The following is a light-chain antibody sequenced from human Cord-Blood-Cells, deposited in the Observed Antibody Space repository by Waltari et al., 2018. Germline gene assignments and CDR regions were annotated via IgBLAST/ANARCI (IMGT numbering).Light chain of an antibody. CDR3: SSYTSSSTWV. Sequence: QSALTQPAPVSGSPGQSITTPCTATSSDAGGYNYVSWYQQHPAKAPNRMIYDVSKRPSGVSNRFSGSKSGNTASLTISGLQAEDEADYYCSSYTSSSTWVFGGGTKLTVL. CDR2: DVS. V-gene: IGLV2-14*01. CDR1: SSDAGGYNY. J-gene: IGLJ3*02.